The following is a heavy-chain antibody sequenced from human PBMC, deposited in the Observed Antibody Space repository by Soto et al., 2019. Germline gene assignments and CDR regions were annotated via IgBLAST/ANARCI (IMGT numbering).Heavy chain of an antibody. J-gene: IGHJ5*02. CDR2: IYYSGST. Sequence: QVQLQESGPGLVKPSDTLSLTCAVSGYSISSSDWWGWIRQPPGKGLEWIGYIYYSGSTFYNPSLKSRVTMSVDTSKNQCSLELNSVTAVDTAVYYCARNNHYITSPHPGNWFDPWGQGTLVTVSS. CDR1: GYSISSSDW. V-gene: IGHV4-28*01. D-gene: IGHD3-10*01. CDR3: ARNNHYITSPHPGNWFDP.